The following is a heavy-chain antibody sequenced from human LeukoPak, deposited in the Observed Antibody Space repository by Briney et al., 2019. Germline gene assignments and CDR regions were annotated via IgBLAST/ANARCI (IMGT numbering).Heavy chain of an antibody. Sequence: ASVKVSCKASGYTFTGYYMHWVRQAPGQGLEWMGWINPNSGGTNYAQKFQGRVTMTRDTSISTAYMELSGLRSDDTAVYYCARDFVGTIFGVAHDAFDIWGQGTMVTVSS. CDR1: GYTFTGYY. V-gene: IGHV1-2*02. CDR3: ARDFVGTIFGVAHDAFDI. J-gene: IGHJ3*02. D-gene: IGHD3-3*01. CDR2: INPNSGGT.